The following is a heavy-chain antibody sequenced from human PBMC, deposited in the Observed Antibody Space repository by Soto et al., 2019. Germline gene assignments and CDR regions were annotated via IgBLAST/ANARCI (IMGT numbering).Heavy chain of an antibody. CDR3: AALDTAMVKTASY. D-gene: IGHD5-18*01. CDR2: VKQDGSEE. CDR1: GYSISTYW. V-gene: IGHV3-7*01. Sequence: GGSLRLSCAASGYSISTYWMSWVRQAPGKGLEWVANVKQDGSEEYYVDSVKGRFTISRDNAKNSLYLQMNSLRAEDTAVYYCAALDTAMVKTASYWGQGTLVTVSS. J-gene: IGHJ4*02.